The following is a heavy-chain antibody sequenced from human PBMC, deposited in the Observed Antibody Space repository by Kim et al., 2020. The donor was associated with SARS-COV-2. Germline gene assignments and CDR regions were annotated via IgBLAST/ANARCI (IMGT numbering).Heavy chain of an antibody. D-gene: IGHD6-13*01. V-gene: IGHV1-69*13. CDR3: ASGYSSSWPDY. CDR1: GGTFSSFA. CDR2: IIPIFGTA. J-gene: IGHJ4*02. Sequence: SSVKVSCKASGGTFSSFAINWVRQAPGQGLEWMGGIIPIFGTAKYTQKFQGRVTITADESTSTAYMELSSLRSEDTAMYYCASGYSSSWPDYWGQGTLLTVSS.